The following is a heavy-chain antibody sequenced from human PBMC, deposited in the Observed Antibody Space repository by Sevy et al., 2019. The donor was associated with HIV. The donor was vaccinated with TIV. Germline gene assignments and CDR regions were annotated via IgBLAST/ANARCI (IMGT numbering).Heavy chain of an antibody. D-gene: IGHD1-20*01. CDR2: VSGSGSSM. V-gene: IGHV3-21*01. Sequence: GGSLRLSCAASGFTFSSYAMNWVRQAPGKGLEWVSAVSGSGSSMYYADSVKGRFTISRDNAKNSLYLQMNSLRAEDTAVYYCARGGRRIDVYNRKDAFDIWGQGTMVTVSS. CDR1: GFTFSSYA. CDR3: ARGGRRIDVYNRKDAFDI. J-gene: IGHJ3*02.